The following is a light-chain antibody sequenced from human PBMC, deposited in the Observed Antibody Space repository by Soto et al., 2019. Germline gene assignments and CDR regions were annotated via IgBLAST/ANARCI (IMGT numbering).Light chain of an antibody. Sequence: QSALTQPASVSGSPGQSITISCTGTSSDVGGYNYVSWYQQHPGKAPKLMIYDVSNRPSGVSNRFSGSKSGNTASLTISGLQXXDEXXXYCSSYTSSSTLLYVFGTGTKLTVL. CDR2: DVS. V-gene: IGLV2-14*01. CDR3: SSYTSSSTLLYV. CDR1: SSDVGGYNY. J-gene: IGLJ1*01.